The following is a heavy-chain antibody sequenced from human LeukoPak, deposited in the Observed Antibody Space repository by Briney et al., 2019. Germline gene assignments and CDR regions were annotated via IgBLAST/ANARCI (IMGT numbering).Heavy chain of an antibody. J-gene: IGHJ6*03. D-gene: IGHD6-19*01. V-gene: IGHV6-1*01. CDR1: GDNVSSNSAA. CDR2: TYYRSKWYN. CDR3: ARGAVAGTFYLYYYYYMDV. Sequence: SQTLSLTCAISGDNVSSNSAAWNWIRQSPSRGLEWLGRTYYRSKWYNDYAVSVKSRITINPDTSKNQFSLQLNSVTPEDTAVCYCARGAVAGTFYLYYYYYMDVWGKGTTVTVSS.